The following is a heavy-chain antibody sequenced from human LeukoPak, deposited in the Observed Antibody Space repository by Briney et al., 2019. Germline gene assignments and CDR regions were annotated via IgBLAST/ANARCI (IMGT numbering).Heavy chain of an antibody. CDR2: IYHSGST. D-gene: IGHD3-22*01. CDR1: GGSISSSNW. V-gene: IGHV4-4*02. Sequence: SETLSLTCAVSGGSISSSNWWSWVRPPPGKGLEWIGEIYHSGSTNYNPSLKSRVTISVDKSKNQFSLKLSSVTAADTAVYYCRSSGDDAFDIWGQGTMVTVPS. J-gene: IGHJ3*02. CDR3: RSSGDDAFDI.